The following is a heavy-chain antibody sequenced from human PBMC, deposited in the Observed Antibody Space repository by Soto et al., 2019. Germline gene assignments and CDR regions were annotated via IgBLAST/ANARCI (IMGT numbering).Heavy chain of an antibody. D-gene: IGHD3-3*01. CDR3: ARQRSPSTADLTFDY. CDR2: INHSGST. Sequence: GSLRLSCAATGFTLRTNGMSWVRQPPGKGLEWIGEINHSGSTNYNPSLKSRVTISVDTSKNQFSLKLSSVTAADTAVYYCARQRSPSTADLTFDYWGQGTLVTVSS. CDR1: GFTLRTNG. V-gene: IGHV4-34*01. J-gene: IGHJ4*02.